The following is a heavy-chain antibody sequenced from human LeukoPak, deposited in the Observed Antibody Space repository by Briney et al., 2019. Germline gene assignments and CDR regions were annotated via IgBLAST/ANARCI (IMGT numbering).Heavy chain of an antibody. J-gene: IGHJ4*02. CDR2: VIPIFGTA. CDR1: GGTFSSYA. CDR3: ARDLYYDTKRKGLDY. V-gene: IGHV1-69*13. Sequence: SVKVSCKASGGTFSSYAISWVRQAPGQGLEWLGGVIPIFGTASYAQKFQGRVTITADESTSTAYMELSSLRSEDTAVYYCARDLYYDTKRKGLDYWGQGTLVTVSS. D-gene: IGHD3-22*01.